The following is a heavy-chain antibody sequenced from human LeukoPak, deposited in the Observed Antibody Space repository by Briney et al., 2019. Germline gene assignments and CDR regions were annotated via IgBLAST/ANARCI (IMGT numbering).Heavy chain of an antibody. CDR3: ARQCYYDSSGYYSLCY. Sequence: GESLKISCKGSGYSFTSYWIGWVRQMPGKGLEWMGIIYPGDSDTRYSPSFQGQGTISADKSISTAYLQWSSLKASDTAMYYCARQCYYDSSGYYSLCYWGQGTLVTVSS. CDR1: GYSFTSYW. D-gene: IGHD3-22*01. V-gene: IGHV5-51*01. J-gene: IGHJ4*02. CDR2: IYPGDSDT.